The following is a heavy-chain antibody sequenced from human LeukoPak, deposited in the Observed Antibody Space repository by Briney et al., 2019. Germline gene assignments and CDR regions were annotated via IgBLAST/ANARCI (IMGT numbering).Heavy chain of an antibody. CDR2: ISASGGTS. CDR3: ARGNSGGWIVDAFDI. J-gene: IGHJ3*02. Sequence: PGGSLRLSCAASGFTYSSHAMSWVRQTPGKGLQWVSSISASGGTSKYADSVRGRFTISRDNSKNTLYLQMNSLRAEDTAVYYCARGNSGGWIVDAFDIWGQGTMVTVSS. D-gene: IGHD6-19*01. V-gene: IGHV3-23*01. CDR1: GFTYSSHA.